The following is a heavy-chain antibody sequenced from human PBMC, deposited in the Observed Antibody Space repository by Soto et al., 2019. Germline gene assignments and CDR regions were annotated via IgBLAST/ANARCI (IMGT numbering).Heavy chain of an antibody. CDR2: ISSSSSYI. CDR3: ARDRDGLPLVGY. CDR1: GFTFSSYS. Sequence: GGSLRLSCAASGFTFSSYSMNWVRQAPGKGLEWVSSISSSSSYIYYADSVKGRFTISRDNAKNSLYLQMNSLRAEDTAVYYWARDRDGLPLVGYWGQGTLVTVS. V-gene: IGHV3-21*01. J-gene: IGHJ4*02.